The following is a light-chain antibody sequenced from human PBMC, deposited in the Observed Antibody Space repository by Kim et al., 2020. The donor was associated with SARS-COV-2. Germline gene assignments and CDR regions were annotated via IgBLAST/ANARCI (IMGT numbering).Light chain of an antibody. J-gene: IGKJ1*01. CDR3: QQSYSTPRT. Sequence: ASVGDRVTITCRASQNISSYLNWYQQKPGKAPNLLIYAASSLQSGVPSRFSGSGSGTDFTLTISNLQPEDFATYYCQQSYSTPRTFGQGTKVDIK. CDR2: AAS. V-gene: IGKV1-39*01. CDR1: QNISSY.